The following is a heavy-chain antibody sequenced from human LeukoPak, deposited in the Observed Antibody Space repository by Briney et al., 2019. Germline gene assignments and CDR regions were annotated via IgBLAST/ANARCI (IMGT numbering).Heavy chain of an antibody. CDR3: AKTSRANSAYDSPFDY. D-gene: IGHD5-12*01. Sequence: GGSLRLSCAASGFTFSNYAMNWVRQAPGKGLEWVSIISGSGGSAHYADSVKGRLAISRDNSRNTVYLQMNSLRAEDTAIYHCAKTSRANSAYDSPFDYWGQGTLVTVSS. J-gene: IGHJ4*02. CDR1: GFTFSNYA. V-gene: IGHV3-23*01. CDR2: ISGSGGSA.